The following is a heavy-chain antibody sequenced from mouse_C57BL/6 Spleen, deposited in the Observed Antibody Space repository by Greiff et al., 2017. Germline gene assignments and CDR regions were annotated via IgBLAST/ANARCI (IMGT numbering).Heavy chain of an antibody. CDR2: IYPGSGST. D-gene: IGHD1-1*01. J-gene: IGHJ2*01. CDR3: ARCDVIATVAYYFDY. Sequence: QVQLQQPGAELVKPGASVKMSCKASGYTFTSYWITWVKQRPGQGLEWIGDIYPGSGSTNYNEKFKSKATLTVDTSSSTAYMQLSSLTSEDSAVYYCARCDVIATVAYYFDYWGQGTTLTVSS. V-gene: IGHV1-55*01. CDR1: GYTFTSYW.